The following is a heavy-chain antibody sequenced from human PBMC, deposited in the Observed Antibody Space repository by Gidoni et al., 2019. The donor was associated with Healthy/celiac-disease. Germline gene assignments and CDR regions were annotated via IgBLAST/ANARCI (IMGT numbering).Heavy chain of an antibody. Sequence: QVQLVQSGAEVKKPGSSVKVSCKASGGTLSSYAISWVRQAPGQGLEWMGGIIPIFGTANYAQKFQGRVTITADESTSTAYMELSSLRSEDTAVYYCGRFLEWFPADAFDIWGQGTMVTVSS. CDR3: GRFLEWFPADAFDI. V-gene: IGHV1-69*01. CDR2: IIPIFGTA. D-gene: IGHD3-3*01. J-gene: IGHJ3*02. CDR1: GGTLSSYA.